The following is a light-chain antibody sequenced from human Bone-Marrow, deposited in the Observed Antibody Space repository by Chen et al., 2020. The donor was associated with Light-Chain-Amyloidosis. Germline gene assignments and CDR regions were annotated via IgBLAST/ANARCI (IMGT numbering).Light chain of an antibody. Sequence: QSALTQPASVSGSPGQSITISCTASNSVVGNYNLVSGYQHHPGKAPKLIIYGDFKRPSGVSNRFSGSKSGNTASLTISGLQNEDEAHYHCCAYTGSSTWVFGGGTKLTVL. V-gene: IGLV2-23*01. J-gene: IGLJ3*02. CDR3: CAYTGSSTWV. CDR1: NSVVGNYNL. CDR2: GDF.